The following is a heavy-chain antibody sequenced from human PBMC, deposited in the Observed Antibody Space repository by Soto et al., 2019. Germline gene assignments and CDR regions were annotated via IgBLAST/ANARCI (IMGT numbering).Heavy chain of an antibody. CDR1: GFFLSDYG. CDR3: ARGGGLNQLLSGSDH. V-gene: IGHV3-33*01. Sequence: QVQLVESGGGVVQPGGSLTLSCTASGFFLSDYGMHWVRQAPGKGLEWVAAISYDGSSEYYSDSVKDRFTTSRDNSKNTLYLHMNRVRVEGGAVYHCARGGGLNQLLSGSDHWGQGTLVTVSS. D-gene: IGHD2-2*01. CDR2: ISYDGSSE. J-gene: IGHJ4*02.